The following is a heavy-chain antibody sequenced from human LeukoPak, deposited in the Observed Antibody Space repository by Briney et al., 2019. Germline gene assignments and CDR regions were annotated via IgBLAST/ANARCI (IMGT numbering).Heavy chain of an antibody. V-gene: IGHV1-2*02. CDR3: AREYCSSTSCYRRYYYYYYGMDV. CDR2: INPNSGGT. Sequence: ASVKVSCKASGYTFTGYYMHWVRQAPGQGLEWMGWINPNSGGTNYAQKFQGGVTMTRDTSISTAYMELSRLRSDDTAVYYCAREYCSSTSCYRRYYYYYYGMDVWGQGTTVTVSS. J-gene: IGHJ6*02. CDR1: GYTFTGYY. D-gene: IGHD2-2*01.